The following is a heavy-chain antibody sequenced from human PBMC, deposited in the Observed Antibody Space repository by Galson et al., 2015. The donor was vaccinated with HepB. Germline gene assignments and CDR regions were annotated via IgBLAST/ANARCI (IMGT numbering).Heavy chain of an antibody. V-gene: IGHV1-8*01. CDR1: GYTFTSYD. Sequence: SVKVSCKASGYTFTSYDINWVRQATGQELEWMGWMNPNSGNTGYAQKFQGRVTMTRNTSISTAYMELSSLRSEDTAVYYCARGYYYDSSGYYKNWFDPWGQGTLVTVSS. CDR2: MNPNSGNT. J-gene: IGHJ5*02. D-gene: IGHD3-22*01. CDR3: ARGYYYDSSGYYKNWFDP.